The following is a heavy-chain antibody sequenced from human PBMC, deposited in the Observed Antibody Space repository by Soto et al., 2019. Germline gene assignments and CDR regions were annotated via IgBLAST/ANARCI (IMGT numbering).Heavy chain of an antibody. Sequence: PGESLKISCKGSGYSFSGYWIGWVRQMSGKGLEWMGMINPGDSDTRYSPSFQGQVTISADKSISTAYLQWSSLKASDTAMYYCARNDCSGGSCYSHYWGQGTLVTVSS. J-gene: IGHJ4*02. D-gene: IGHD2-15*01. CDR1: GYSFSGYW. V-gene: IGHV5-51*01. CDR2: INPGDSDT. CDR3: ARNDCSGGSCYSHY.